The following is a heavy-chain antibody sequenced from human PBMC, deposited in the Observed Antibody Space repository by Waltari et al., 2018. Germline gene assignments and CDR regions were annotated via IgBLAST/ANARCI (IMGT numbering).Heavy chain of an antibody. Sequence: QVQLVQSGAEVKKPGASVKVSCKASGYTFTSYDINWVRQATGQGLEWMGWMNPHRGNTGYAQKFQGRVTMTRNTSISTAYMELSSLRSEDTAVYYCASATYYDFWSGYKRNAFDIWGQGTMVTVSS. CDR1: GYTFTSYD. V-gene: IGHV1-8*01. J-gene: IGHJ3*02. CDR3: ASATYYDFWSGYKRNAFDI. D-gene: IGHD3-3*01. CDR2: MNPHRGNT.